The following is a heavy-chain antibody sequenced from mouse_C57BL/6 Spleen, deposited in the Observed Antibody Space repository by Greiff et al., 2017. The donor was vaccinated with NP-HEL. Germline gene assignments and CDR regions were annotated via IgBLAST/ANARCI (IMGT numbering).Heavy chain of an antibody. D-gene: IGHD2-2*01. J-gene: IGHJ2*01. V-gene: IGHV1-55*01. CDR2: IYPGRGST. CDR3: ARRGVTTEDY. Sequence: VQLQQPGAELVKPGASVKMSCKASGYTFTSYWITWVKQRPGQGLEWIGDIYPGRGSTNYNEKFKCKATLTVDTSSSTAYMQLSSLTSEDSAVYYCARRGVTTEDYWGQGTTLTVSS. CDR1: GYTFTSYW.